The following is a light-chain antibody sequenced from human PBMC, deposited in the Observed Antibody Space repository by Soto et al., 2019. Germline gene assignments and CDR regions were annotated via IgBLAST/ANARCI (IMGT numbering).Light chain of an antibody. CDR2: KAS. CDR3: QQYKAYPYT. Sequence: DIEMTQSPSTLSASVGDRVTITCRATQSLNIWLACYQQKPGKAPKLLISKASSLESGVPSRFSGSGSGTEFSLTISRLQPDDFATYYCQQYKAYPYTFGQGTKLEMK. V-gene: IGKV1-5*03. CDR1: QSLNIW. J-gene: IGKJ2*01.